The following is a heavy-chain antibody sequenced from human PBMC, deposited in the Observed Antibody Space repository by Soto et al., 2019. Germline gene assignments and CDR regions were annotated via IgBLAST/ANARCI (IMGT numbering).Heavy chain of an antibody. J-gene: IGHJ4*02. CDR1: GGSFSGYY. Sequence: QVQLQQWGAGLLKPSETLSLTCAVYGGSFSGYYWSWIRQPPGKGLEWIGEINHSGSTNYNPSLKSRVTISVDTSKSQFSLKVSSVTAADTAVYYCAFSDFWSGYRLGYWGQGTLVTVSS. V-gene: IGHV4-34*01. D-gene: IGHD3-3*01. CDR2: INHSGST. CDR3: AFSDFWSGYRLGY.